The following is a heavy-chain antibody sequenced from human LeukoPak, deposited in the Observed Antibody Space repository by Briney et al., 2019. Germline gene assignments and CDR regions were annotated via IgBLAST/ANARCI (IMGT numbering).Heavy chain of an antibody. J-gene: IGHJ6*03. CDR1: GYSISRDYY. V-gene: IGHV4-38-2*02. CDR3: ARQHDSYYYYYIDV. Sequence: SETLSLTCTVSGYSISRDYYWGWIRPPPGKGLEWIGSIYHGDSVYYNTALGSRVSMSVDTSKNQFSLKLSFVTAADTAVYYCARQHDSYYYYYIDVWGSGTTVTVSS. CDR2: IYHGDSV.